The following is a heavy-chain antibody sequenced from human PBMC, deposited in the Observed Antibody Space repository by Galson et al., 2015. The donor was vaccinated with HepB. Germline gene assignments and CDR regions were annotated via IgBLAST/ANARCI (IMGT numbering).Heavy chain of an antibody. CDR2: IWYDGSNK. Sequence: SLRLSCAASGFTFSSYGMHWVRQAPGKGLEWVAVIWYDGSNKYYADSVKGRFTISRDNSKNTLYLQMNSLRAEDTAVYYCARDSAVPATISVGNNWFDPWGQGTLVTVSS. CDR1: GFTFSSYG. J-gene: IGHJ5*02. V-gene: IGHV3-33*01. D-gene: IGHD2-2*01. CDR3: ARDSAVPATISVGNNWFDP.